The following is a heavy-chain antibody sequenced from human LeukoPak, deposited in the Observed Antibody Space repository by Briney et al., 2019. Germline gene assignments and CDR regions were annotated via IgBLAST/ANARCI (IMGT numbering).Heavy chain of an antibody. J-gene: IGHJ6*03. CDR2: FDPEDGET. D-gene: IGHD3-10*01. V-gene: IGHV1-24*01. CDR1: GYTLTELS. Sequence: GASVKVSCKVSGYTLTELSMHWVRQAPGKGLEWMGGFDPEDGETIYAQKFQGRVTMTEDTSTDTAYMELSSLRSEDTAVYYCARSAKGWFGEVTLPYYYYYMDVWGKGTTVTASS. CDR3: ARSAKGWFGEVTLPYYYYYMDV.